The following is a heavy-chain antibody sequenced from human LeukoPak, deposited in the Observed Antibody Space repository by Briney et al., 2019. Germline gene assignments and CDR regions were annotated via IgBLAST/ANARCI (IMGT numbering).Heavy chain of an antibody. Sequence: SETLSLTCTVSGGSISSYYWSWIRQPAGKGLEWIGRIYTSGSTNYNPSLVSRVTMSLDTSKNQFSLKLSSVTAADTAVYYCARGGSLDIVVVPAAMPAATMYCGGDCFDYWGQGTLVTVSS. D-gene: IGHD2-2*03. V-gene: IGHV4-4*07. CDR2: IYTSGST. J-gene: IGHJ4*02. CDR1: GGSISSYY. CDR3: ARGGSLDIVVVPAAMPAATMYCGGDCFDY.